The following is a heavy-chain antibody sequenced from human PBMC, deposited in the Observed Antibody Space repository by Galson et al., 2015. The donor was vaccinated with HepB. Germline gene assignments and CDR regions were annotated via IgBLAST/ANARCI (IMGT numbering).Heavy chain of an antibody. J-gene: IGHJ4*02. CDR1: GYTFTSYA. CDR2: INTNTGNP. CDR3: ARGRPGLLPDIVVVPAAWNPFDY. D-gene: IGHD2-2*01. Sequence: SVKVSCKASGYTFTSYAMDWVRQAPGQGLEWMGWINTNTGNPTYAQGFTGRFVFSLDTSVSTAYLQISSLKAGDTAVYYCARGRPGLLPDIVVVPAAWNPFDYWGQGTLVTVSS. V-gene: IGHV7-4-1*02.